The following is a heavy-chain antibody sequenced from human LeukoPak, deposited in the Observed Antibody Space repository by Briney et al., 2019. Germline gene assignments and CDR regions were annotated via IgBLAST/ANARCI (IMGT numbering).Heavy chain of an antibody. D-gene: IGHD3-22*01. J-gene: IGHJ4*02. CDR3: ARYSYDSTGYYYGSYYFDY. Sequence: ASVKVSCKASGYTFTGYYMHWVRQAPGQGLEWMGWINPNSGGTKYAQKFQGRVTLTRDTSISTAYMALSRLRSDDTAMYYCARYSYDSTGYYYGSYYFDYWGQGTLVTVSS. CDR1: GYTFTGYY. CDR2: INPNSGGT. V-gene: IGHV1-2*02.